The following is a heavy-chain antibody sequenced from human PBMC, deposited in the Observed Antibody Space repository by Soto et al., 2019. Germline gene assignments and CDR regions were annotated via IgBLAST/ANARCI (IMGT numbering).Heavy chain of an antibody. CDR1: GFTFSDYS. D-gene: IGHD5-12*01. CDR3: ARMVLRSERYHYYGMDV. CDR2: VSTSSTYI. V-gene: IGHV3-21*01. J-gene: IGHJ6*02. Sequence: EVQLAESGGGLVKPGGSLRLSCAASGFTFSDYSMNWVRQAPGKGLEWVSSVSTSSTYIYYADSVQGRFTISRDDAKKSLYLQMHSLRAEDTALYYCARMVLRSERYHYYGMDVWGQGTTVTVSS.